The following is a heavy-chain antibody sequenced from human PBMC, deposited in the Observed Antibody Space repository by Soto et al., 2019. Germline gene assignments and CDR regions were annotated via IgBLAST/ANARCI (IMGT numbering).Heavy chain of an antibody. D-gene: IGHD3-22*01. V-gene: IGHV1-69*13. Sequence: SVKVSCKASGGTFSSYAISWVRQAPGQGLEWMGGIIPIFGTANYAQKFQGRVTITADESTSTAYMELSSLRSEDTAVYYCARGGITMIVVSRSYYYGMDVWGQGTTVTVSS. J-gene: IGHJ6*02. CDR2: IIPIFGTA. CDR1: GGTFSSYA. CDR3: ARGGITMIVVSRSYYYGMDV.